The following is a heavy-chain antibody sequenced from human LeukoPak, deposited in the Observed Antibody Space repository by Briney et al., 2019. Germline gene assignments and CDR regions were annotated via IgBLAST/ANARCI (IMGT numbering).Heavy chain of an antibody. CDR2: ISSSSSSYI. Sequence: GGSLRLSCAAFGFTFSSYSMNWVRQAPGKGLEWVSSISSSSSSYIYYADSVKGRFTISRDNAKNSLYLQMNSLRAEDTAVYYCATWTLGYCSSTSCSNDYWGQGTLVTVSS. V-gene: IGHV3-21*01. CDR3: ATWTLGYCSSTSCSNDY. D-gene: IGHD2-2*01. J-gene: IGHJ4*02. CDR1: GFTFSSYS.